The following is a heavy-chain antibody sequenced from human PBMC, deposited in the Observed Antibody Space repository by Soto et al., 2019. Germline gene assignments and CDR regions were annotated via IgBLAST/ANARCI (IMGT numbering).Heavy chain of an antibody. D-gene: IGHD3-10*01. Sequence: SLKISCKVSVYSFTSYWIGWVRQIPGKGLEWMGIIYPGDSDTRYSPSFQGQVTISADKSISTAYLQWSSLKASDTAMYYCARRSTYYYGSGSSKYYYYGMDVWGQGTTVTVSS. V-gene: IGHV5-51*01. CDR3: ARRSTYYYGSGSSKYYYYGMDV. CDR2: IYPGDSDT. CDR1: VYSFTSYW. J-gene: IGHJ6*02.